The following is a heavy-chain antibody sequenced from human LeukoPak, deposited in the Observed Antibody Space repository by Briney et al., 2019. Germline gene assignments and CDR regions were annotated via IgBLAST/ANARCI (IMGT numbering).Heavy chain of an antibody. CDR3: AHSRYYDSSGPNTYYFDY. CDR1: GFSLSTSGMC. CDR2: IDWDDDK. D-gene: IGHD3-22*01. Sequence: SGPTLVKPTQTLTLTCTFSGFSLSTSGMCVSWIRQPPGKALEWLARIDWDDDKYYSTSLKTRLTISKDTSKNQVVLTMTNMDPVDTATYYCAHSRYYDSSGPNTYYFDYWGQGTLVTVSS. J-gene: IGHJ4*02. V-gene: IGHV2-70*12.